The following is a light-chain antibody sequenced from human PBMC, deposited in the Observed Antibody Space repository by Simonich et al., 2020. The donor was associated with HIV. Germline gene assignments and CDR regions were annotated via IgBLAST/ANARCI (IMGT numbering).Light chain of an antibody. CDR3: HQYNNWPT. J-gene: IGKJ4*01. V-gene: IGKV3-15*01. Sequence: EIVMTQSPATLSVSPGERATLSCRASQSVSTNLAWYQQKPGQAPRLLIYGASTRATGIPARFSGSGSGTEFTLTISSVQSEDFVVYYCHQYNNWPTFGGGTKVEI. CDR2: GAS. CDR1: QSVSTN.